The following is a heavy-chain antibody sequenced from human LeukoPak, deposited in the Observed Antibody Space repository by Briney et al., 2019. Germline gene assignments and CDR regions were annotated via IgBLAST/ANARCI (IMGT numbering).Heavy chain of an antibody. CDR1: GFTLSSNS. J-gene: IGHJ4*02. CDR2: IYSDNT. Sequence: PSGSLTLSCTVSGFTLSSNSMSWIRQAPGKGLEWVSFIYSDNTHYSHTVKGRFTISRDNSKNTLYLQMNSLRAEDTAVYYCARRAGAYSHPYDYWGQGTLVTVSS. D-gene: IGHD4/OR15-4a*01. CDR3: ARRAGAYSHPYDY. V-gene: IGHV3-53*01.